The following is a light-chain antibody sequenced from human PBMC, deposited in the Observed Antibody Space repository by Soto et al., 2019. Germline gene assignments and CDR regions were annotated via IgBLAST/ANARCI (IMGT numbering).Light chain of an antibody. CDR3: QQRSIWPPLFT. J-gene: IGKJ3*01. CDR1: QSLSTY. V-gene: IGKV3-11*01. Sequence: EIVLTQSPATLSLSPGERATLSCRASQSLSTYLAWYQQKPGQAPRLLIYDASNRATGIPARFSGSGSGTDFTLTISNLEPEDFAVYYCQQRSIWPPLFTFGPGTKVDIK. CDR2: DAS.